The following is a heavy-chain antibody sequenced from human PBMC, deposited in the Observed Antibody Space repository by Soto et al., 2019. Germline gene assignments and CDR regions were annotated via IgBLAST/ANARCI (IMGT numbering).Heavy chain of an antibody. CDR3: ARMGPGSYDCYFYGMDV. CDR1: GFSLNTGGVA. D-gene: IGHD3-10*01. CDR2: IDWDDDK. J-gene: IGHJ6*02. Sequence: SGPTLVNPTQTLTLTCTFSGFSLNTGGVAVGWVRQPPGKALEWLALIDWDDDKYYSTSLKTRLTISKDTSKNQVVLIMTNMDPADTATYYCARMGPGSYDCYFYGMDVWGQGTTVTVSS. V-gene: IGHV2-70*20.